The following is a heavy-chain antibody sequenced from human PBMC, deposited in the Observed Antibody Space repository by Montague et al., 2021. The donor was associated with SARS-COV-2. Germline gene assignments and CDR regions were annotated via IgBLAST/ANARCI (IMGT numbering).Heavy chain of an antibody. J-gene: IGHJ6*02. Sequence: SETLSLTCPVSGASISSYYWSWVRQSPGKGLEWIGDVIHSGTTNYNPSLKGRVTISIDSSNDQFSLRLTSLTAADTGVYYCASGGFVYYGSSNYYRSALDGWGQGTTVTVSS. D-gene: IGHD3-10*01. CDR2: VIHSGTT. V-gene: IGHV4-34*12. CDR3: ASGGFVYYGSSNYYRSALDG. CDR1: GASISSYY.